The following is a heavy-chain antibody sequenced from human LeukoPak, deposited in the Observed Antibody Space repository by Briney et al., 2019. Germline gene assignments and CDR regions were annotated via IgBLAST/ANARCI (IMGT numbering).Heavy chain of an antibody. CDR2: INPNSGGT. D-gene: IGHD5-24*01. V-gene: IGHV1-2*02. CDR1: GYTFTGYY. CDR3: ARSGEEDGYNYFYYYYYMDV. J-gene: IGHJ6*03. Sequence: ASVKVSCKASGYTFTGYYMHWVRQAPGQGLEWMGWINPNSGGTNYAQKFQGRVTMTRDTSISTAYMELSRLRSDDTAVYYCARSGEEDGYNYFYYYYYMDVWGKGTTVTVSS.